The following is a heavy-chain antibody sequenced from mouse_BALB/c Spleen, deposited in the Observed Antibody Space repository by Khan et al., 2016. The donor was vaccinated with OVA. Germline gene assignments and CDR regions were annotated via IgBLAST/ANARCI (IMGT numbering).Heavy chain of an antibody. Sequence: VQLQQSGAELVRPGSSVKISCKASGYVFSSYWMNWVKQRPGQGLEWIGQIYPGDGDTKYNGKFKGKVTLTADKSSSTAYMQISSLTSEDSAVYFCARSGYDFFAYWGQGTLVTGSA. D-gene: IGHD2-14*01. CDR1: GYVFSSYW. V-gene: IGHV1-80*01. J-gene: IGHJ3*01. CDR2: IYPGDGDT. CDR3: ARSGYDFFAY.